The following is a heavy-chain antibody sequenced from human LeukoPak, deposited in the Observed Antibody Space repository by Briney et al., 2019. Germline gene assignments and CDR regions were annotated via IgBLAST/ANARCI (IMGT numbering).Heavy chain of an antibody. CDR1: GFTFSSYS. Sequence: GGSLRLSCAASGFTFSSYSMNWVRQAPGKGLEWVSSISSSSYIYYADSVKGRFTISRDNAKNSLYLQMNSLRAEDTAVYYCARGEGYCSGGSCLWGQGTLVTVSS. J-gene: IGHJ4*02. CDR3: ARGEGYCSGGSCL. D-gene: IGHD2-15*01. CDR2: ISSSSYI. V-gene: IGHV3-21*01.